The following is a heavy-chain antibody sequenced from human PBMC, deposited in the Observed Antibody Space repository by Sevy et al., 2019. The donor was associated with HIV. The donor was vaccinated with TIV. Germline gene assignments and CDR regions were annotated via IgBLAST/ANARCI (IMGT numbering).Heavy chain of an antibody. CDR2: ISDYNIET. CDR3: ARVLWGSGYFDY. D-gene: IGHD7-27*01. V-gene: IGHV1-18*01. Sequence: ASVKVSCKASGYTFTSYGISRVRQAPGQGLEWMGWISDYNIETNYAQKFQGRVTMTTDTSTSTAYMELRSLRSDDTAVYYCARVLWGSGYFDYWGQGTLVTVSS. CDR1: GYTFTSYG. J-gene: IGHJ4*02.